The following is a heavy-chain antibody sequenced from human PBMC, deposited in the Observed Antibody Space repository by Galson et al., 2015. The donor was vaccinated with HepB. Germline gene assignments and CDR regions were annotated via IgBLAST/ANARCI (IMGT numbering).Heavy chain of an antibody. V-gene: IGHV4-4*02. D-gene: IGHD6-19*01. CDR2: IYHSGST. J-gene: IGHJ3*02. CDR3: ARDSSSGWLSDAFDI. Sequence: SETLSLTCAVSGGSISSSNWWSWVRQPPGKGLEWIGEIYHSGSTNYNPSLKSRVTISVDKSKNQFSLKLSSVTAADTAVYYCARDSSSGWLSDAFDIWGQGTMVTVSS. CDR1: GGSISSSNW.